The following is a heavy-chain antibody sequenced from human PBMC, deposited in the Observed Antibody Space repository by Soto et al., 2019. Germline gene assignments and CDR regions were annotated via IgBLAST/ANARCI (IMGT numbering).Heavy chain of an antibody. V-gene: IGHV3-15*01. CDR1: GFTFSNAW. D-gene: IGHD6-13*01. CDR3: TTGVSVWYSSSWYGGDY. Sequence: EVQLVESGGGLVKPGGSLRLSCAASGFTFSNAWMSWVRQAPGKGLGWVGRIKSKTEGGTTDYAAPVKGRFTISRDDSKNTLYLQMNSLKTEDTAVYYCTTGVSVWYSSSWYGGDYWGQGTLVTVSS. CDR2: IKSKTEGGTT. J-gene: IGHJ4*02.